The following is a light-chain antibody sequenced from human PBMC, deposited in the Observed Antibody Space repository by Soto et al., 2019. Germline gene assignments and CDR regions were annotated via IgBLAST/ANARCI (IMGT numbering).Light chain of an antibody. Sequence: DIQMTQSPSTLSASVGDRVTITCRASQNIDSWLAWYQQKPGKAPNLLIYKASILESGVPSRFSGSGSGTEFTLTIGSLQPDDFATYYCQQYNSYSSGTCGQGTNVEIK. CDR1: QNIDSW. V-gene: IGKV1-5*03. J-gene: IGKJ1*01. CDR3: QQYNSYSSGT. CDR2: KAS.